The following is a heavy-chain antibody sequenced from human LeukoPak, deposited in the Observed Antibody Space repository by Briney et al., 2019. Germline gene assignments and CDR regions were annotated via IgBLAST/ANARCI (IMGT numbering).Heavy chain of an antibody. CDR3: ALASAGPTDY. Sequence: SETLSLTCAVSGGSISSTSYYWGWIRQPPGKGLEWIGSIYYSGSTYHNPSLKSRLIISVDTSKNQFSLKLSSVTAADTAVYYCALASAGPTDYWGQGTLVTVSS. D-gene: IGHD6-13*01. CDR2: IYYSGST. J-gene: IGHJ4*02. CDR1: GGSISSTSYY. V-gene: IGHV4-39*01.